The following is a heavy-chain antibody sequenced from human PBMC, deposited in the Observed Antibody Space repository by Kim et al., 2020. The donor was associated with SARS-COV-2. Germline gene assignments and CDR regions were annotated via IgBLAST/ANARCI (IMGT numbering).Heavy chain of an antibody. V-gene: IGHV4-39*01. Sequence: SETLSLTCTVSGGSVRSSNCYWGWVRQPPGRGLEWIGSMYYSGSTYYNPSLKSRVTISVDTSKNQVSLTVSSVTAADTAVYYCASPCSSSWYHAFDYWG. J-gene: IGHJ4*01. CDR3: ASPCSSSWYHAFDY. D-gene: IGHD6-13*01. CDR2: MYYSGST. CDR1: GGSVRSSNCY.